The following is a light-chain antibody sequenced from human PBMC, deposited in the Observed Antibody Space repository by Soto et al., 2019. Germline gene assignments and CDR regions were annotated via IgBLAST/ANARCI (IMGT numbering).Light chain of an antibody. CDR3: QQYDSSYLYT. CDR2: GAS. CDR1: QSVSISY. J-gene: IGKJ2*01. Sequence: EIVLTQSPGTLSLSPGERATLSCRASQSVSISYLAWYQQQPGQAPRLLIYGASSRATGIPDRFSGSGSGTDFTLTISRLEPEDFAVYYCQQYDSSYLYTFGQGTKLEIK. V-gene: IGKV3-20*01.